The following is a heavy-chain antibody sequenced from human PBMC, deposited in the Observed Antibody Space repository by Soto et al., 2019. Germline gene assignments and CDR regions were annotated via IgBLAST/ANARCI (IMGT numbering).Heavy chain of an antibody. CDR2: THPGDSDT. Sequence: GESLKISWNGSGYSFTSYWIGLVRQMPGKGLEWMGITHPGDSDTRYSPSFQGQVIISDDKSISTAFLQWSSLKASDTAMYYCARHLEGYGMDVWGQGTTVTVSS. CDR3: ARHLEGYGMDV. CDR1: GYSFTSYW. V-gene: IGHV5-51*01. J-gene: IGHJ6*02.